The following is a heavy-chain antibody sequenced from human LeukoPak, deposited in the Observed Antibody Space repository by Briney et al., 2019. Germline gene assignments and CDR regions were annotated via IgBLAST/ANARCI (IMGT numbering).Heavy chain of an antibody. CDR2: IIPILGIA. Sequence: EASVKVSCKASGGTFSSYAISWVRQAPGQGLEWMGRIIPILGIANYAQKFQGRVTITADKSTSTAYMELSSLRSEDTAVYYCAGLAAAGTESQGFDYWGQGTLVTVSS. D-gene: IGHD6-13*01. CDR3: AGLAAAGTESQGFDY. V-gene: IGHV1-69*04. CDR1: GGTFSSYA. J-gene: IGHJ4*02.